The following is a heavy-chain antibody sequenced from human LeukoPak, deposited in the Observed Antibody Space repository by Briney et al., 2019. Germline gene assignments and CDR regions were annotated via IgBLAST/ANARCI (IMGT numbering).Heavy chain of an antibody. D-gene: IGHD2-8*01. Sequence: SETLSLTCTVSGGSISSYYWSWIRQPPGKGLEWIGYISYSGTPTYNPSLRGRVTISLDTSKTHFSLRLSSVTAADTAVYYCARQRIAPPMYEYYGMDVWGQGTTVTVSS. V-gene: IGHV4-59*08. CDR2: ISYSGTP. CDR3: ARQRIAPPMYEYYGMDV. CDR1: GGSISSYY. J-gene: IGHJ6*02.